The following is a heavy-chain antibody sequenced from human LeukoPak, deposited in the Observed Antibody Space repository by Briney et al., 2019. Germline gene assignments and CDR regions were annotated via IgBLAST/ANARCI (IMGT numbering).Heavy chain of an antibody. Sequence: ASVKVSCKASGGTFTSYAISWVRQAPGQGLEWMGGIIPIFGTANYAQKFQGRVTITADESTSTAYMELSSLRSEDTAVYYCASGGGGYSSSWYEAFDIWGQGTMVTVSS. CDR1: GGTFTSYA. CDR2: IIPIFGTA. CDR3: ASGGGGYSSSWYEAFDI. V-gene: IGHV1-69*13. D-gene: IGHD6-13*01. J-gene: IGHJ3*02.